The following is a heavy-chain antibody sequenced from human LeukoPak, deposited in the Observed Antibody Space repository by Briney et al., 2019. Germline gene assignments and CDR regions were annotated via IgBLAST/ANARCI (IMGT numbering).Heavy chain of an antibody. Sequence: PLETLSLTCAVYGGSFSGYYWSWIRQPPGKGLEWIGEINHSGSTNYNPSLKSRVTISVDTSKNQFSLKLSSVTAADTAVYYCARARGGRGYSYGLFDYWGQGTLVTVSS. CDR3: ARARGGRGYSYGLFDY. V-gene: IGHV4-34*01. CDR1: GGSFSGYY. J-gene: IGHJ4*02. D-gene: IGHD5-18*01. CDR2: INHSGST.